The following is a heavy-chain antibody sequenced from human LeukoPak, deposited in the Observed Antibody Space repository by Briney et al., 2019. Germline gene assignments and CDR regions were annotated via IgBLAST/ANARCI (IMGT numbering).Heavy chain of an antibody. CDR1: GFAFSTQG. CDR3: ARDFANYYVSGSEGPWFDP. D-gene: IGHD3-10*01. V-gene: IGHV3-33*01. CDR2: IWHDGNNK. J-gene: IGHJ5*02. Sequence: PGGSLRLSCATSGFAFSTQGMHWVRQAPGKGLEWVAAIWHDGNNKYYVDSVKGRFTISRDNAKNSLYLQMNSLRAEDTAVYYCARDFANYYVSGSEGPWFDPWGQGTLVTVSS.